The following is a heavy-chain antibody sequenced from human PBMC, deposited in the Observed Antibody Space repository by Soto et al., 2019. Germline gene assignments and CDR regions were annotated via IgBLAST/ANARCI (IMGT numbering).Heavy chain of an antibody. Sequence: WGSRRLSCSGSVFTFISDGMHWFRQAPGNWLEWVAVISYDGSNKYYADSVKGRFTISRDNSKNTLYLQMNSLRAEDTAVYYCAKDVVVGATTGLGDYYYYYGMDVWGQGTTVTVSS. CDR2: ISYDGSNK. D-gene: IGHD1-26*01. V-gene: IGHV3-30*18. CDR1: VFTFISDG. CDR3: AKDVVVGATTGLGDYYYYYGMDV. J-gene: IGHJ6*02.